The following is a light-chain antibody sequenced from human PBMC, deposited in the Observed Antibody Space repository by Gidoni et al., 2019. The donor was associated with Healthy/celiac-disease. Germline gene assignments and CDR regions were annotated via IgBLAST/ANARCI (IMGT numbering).Light chain of an antibody. CDR2: GAS. CDR1: QSGSSSY. V-gene: IGKV3-20*01. Sequence: IVLTQSPGTLSLSTGERATLSCRASQSGSSSYLAWYQQKPGQAPRLLLYGASSRATGIPDRFSGSGSGTDFTLTISRLEPEDFAVYYCQQYGSSPPWTFGQGTKVEIK. J-gene: IGKJ1*01. CDR3: QQYGSSPPWT.